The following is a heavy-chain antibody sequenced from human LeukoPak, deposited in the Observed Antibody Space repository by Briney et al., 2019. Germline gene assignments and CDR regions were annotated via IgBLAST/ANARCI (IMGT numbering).Heavy chain of an antibody. CDR3: AREGLGELTLDY. D-gene: IGHD3-16*01. CDR1: TYTFTGFF. V-gene: IGHV1-18*01. J-gene: IGHJ4*02. Sequence: ASVKVSCKASTYTFTGFFMHWLRQAPGQGLEWMGWISTYNGDTNYAQKLQGRVTMTTDTSTNTAYMELRSLRSDDTAVYYCAREGLGELTLDYWGQGTLVTVSS. CDR2: ISTYNGDT.